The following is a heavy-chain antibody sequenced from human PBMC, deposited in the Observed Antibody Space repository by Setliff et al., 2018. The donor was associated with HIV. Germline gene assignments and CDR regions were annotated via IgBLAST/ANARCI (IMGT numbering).Heavy chain of an antibody. J-gene: IGHJ4*02. CDR2: IYTRGST. CDR3: ARACSGNYYGGVDY. D-gene: IGHD1-26*01. V-gene: IGHV4-61*09. Sequence: LSLTCTVSGGSISSRGSYYWSWIRQPAGKGLEWIGHIYTRGSTNYNPSPKSRVTISVDTSKNQFSLKLSSVTAADTAVYYCARACSGNYYGGVDYWGQGTLVTVSS. CDR1: GGSISSRGSYY.